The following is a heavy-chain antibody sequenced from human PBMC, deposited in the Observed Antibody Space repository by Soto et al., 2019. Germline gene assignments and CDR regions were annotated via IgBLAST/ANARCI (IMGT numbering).Heavy chain of an antibody. CDR3: ARDRSRRCTSTSCYSDY. D-gene: IGHD2-2*01. J-gene: IGHJ4*02. Sequence: QVQLVQSGAEVKKPGSSVKVSCKASGDTFSSYAITWVRQAPGQGLEWMGGIIPIFGTANYAQNFQGRVTITADKSTGTAYMELSSLRSEDTAVYYCARDRSRRCTSTSCYSDYWGQGTLVTVSS. V-gene: IGHV1-69*06. CDR1: GDTFSSYA. CDR2: IIPIFGTA.